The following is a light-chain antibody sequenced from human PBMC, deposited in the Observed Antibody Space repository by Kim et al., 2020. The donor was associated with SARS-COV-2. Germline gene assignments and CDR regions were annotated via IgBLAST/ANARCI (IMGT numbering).Light chain of an antibody. Sequence: SYELTQPPSVFVSPGQTASITCSGDKLGDKYAYWYQQKPGQSPVVVIYQDNKRPSGIPERFSGSNSGNTATLTISGTQAMDEADYYCQAWDSRSYVVFGGGTQLTVL. CDR3: QAWDSRSYVV. J-gene: IGLJ2*01. CDR2: QDN. V-gene: IGLV3-1*01. CDR1: KLGDKY.